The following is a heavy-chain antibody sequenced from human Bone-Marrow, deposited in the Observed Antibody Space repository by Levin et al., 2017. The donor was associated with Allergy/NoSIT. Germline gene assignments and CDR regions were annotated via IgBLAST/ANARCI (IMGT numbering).Heavy chain of an antibody. V-gene: IGHV3-23*01. CDR2: ISASGAST. CDR1: GLNFNTFA. D-gene: IGHD6-19*01. J-gene: IGHJ4*02. CDR3: AKSGSGWFAYYFDS. Sequence: GGSLRLSCAASGLNFNTFAMNWVRQAPGKGLEWVSGISASGASTNYADSVEGRFTISRDNSKNTLYLQMNSLRAEDTAVYHCAKSGSGWFAYYFDSWGQGTLVTVSS.